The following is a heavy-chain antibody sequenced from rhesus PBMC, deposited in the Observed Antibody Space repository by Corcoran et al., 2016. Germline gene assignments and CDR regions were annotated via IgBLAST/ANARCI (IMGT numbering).Heavy chain of an antibody. V-gene: IGHV4-169*01. CDR1: GGSISRSY. CDR3: ARHRKYRNYPRGFDS. CDR2: IVGRCVST. Sequence: QLQLQESGPGLVKPSETLSLTCAVSGGSISRSYWRWIRQAPGTGPEWFGYIVGRCVSTNYNPSLKSRVTLSVDTSKNQLSLKLSSVTAADTAGYYWARHRKYRNYPRGFDSWGQGVVVTVSS. D-gene: IGHD4-23*01. J-gene: IGHJ6*01.